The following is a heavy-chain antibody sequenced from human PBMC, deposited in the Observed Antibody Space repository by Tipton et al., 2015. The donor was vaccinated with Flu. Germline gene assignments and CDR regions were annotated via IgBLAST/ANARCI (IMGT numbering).Heavy chain of an antibody. V-gene: IGHV3-21*01. CDR3: ARDPPLYNYIWGSAFDY. D-gene: IGHD3-16*01. J-gene: IGHJ4*02. CDR2: ISSRSSYI. Sequence: AVSGFTFSSYSMNWVRQAPGKGLEWVSSISSRSSYIYYADSVKGRFTISRDNAKNSLFLQMNSLRAEDTAVYYCARDPPLYNYIWGSAFDYWGQGTLVTVSS. CDR1: GFTFSSYS.